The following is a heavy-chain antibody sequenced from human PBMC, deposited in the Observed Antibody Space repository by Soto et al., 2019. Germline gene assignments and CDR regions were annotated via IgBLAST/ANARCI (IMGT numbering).Heavy chain of an antibody. V-gene: IGHV1-18*04. J-gene: IGHJ4*02. D-gene: IGHD3-22*01. CDR3: ARDYDSSGYYPHDY. CDR2: ISAYNGNT. CDR1: GYTFTSYG. Sequence: GASVKVSCKASGYTFTSYGISWVRQAPGQGLEWMGWISAYNGNTNYAQKLQGRVTMTTDTPTSTAYMGLRSLRSDDTAVYYCARDYDSSGYYPHDYWGQGTLVTVSS.